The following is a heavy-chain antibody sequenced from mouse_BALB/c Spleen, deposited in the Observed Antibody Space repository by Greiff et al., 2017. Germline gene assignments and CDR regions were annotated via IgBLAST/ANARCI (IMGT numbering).Heavy chain of an antibody. V-gene: IGHV5-6*01. CDR3: ARPLITTATGYAMDY. J-gene: IGHJ4*01. CDR2: ISSGGSYT. D-gene: IGHD1-2*01. CDR1: GFTFSSYG. Sequence: EVHLVESGGDLVKPGGSLKLSCAASGFTFSSYGMSWVRQTPDKRLEWVATISSGGSYTYYPDSVKGRFTISRDNAKNTLYLQMSSLKSEDTAMYYCARPLITTATGYAMDYWGQGTSVTVSS.